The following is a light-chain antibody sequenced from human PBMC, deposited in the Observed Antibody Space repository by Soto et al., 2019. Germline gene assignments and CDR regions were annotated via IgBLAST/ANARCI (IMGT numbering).Light chain of an antibody. Sequence: EIVLTQSPGTLSLSPGESATLSCRASQSVSDTHVAWYQQRPGQAPRLLIYDASRRDIGVPDRFSGSGSGTDFTLTISGLEPEDFAVYFCHQYGMSPQTFGQGSKV. V-gene: IGKV3-20*01. CDR3: HQYGMSPQT. J-gene: IGKJ1*01. CDR1: QSVSDTH. CDR2: DAS.